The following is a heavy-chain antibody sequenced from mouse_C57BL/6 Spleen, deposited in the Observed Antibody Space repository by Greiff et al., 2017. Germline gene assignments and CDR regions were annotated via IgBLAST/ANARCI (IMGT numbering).Heavy chain of an antibody. V-gene: IGHV1-64*01. CDR1: GYTFTSYW. Sequence: VQLQQPGAELVKPGASVKLSCKASGYTFTSYWMHWVKQRPGQGLEWIGMIHPNSGSTNYNEKFKSKATLTVDKSSSTAYMQLSSLTSEGSAVYYCARALTGTRGFDYWGQGTTLTVSS. CDR2: IHPNSGST. CDR3: ARALTGTRGFDY. D-gene: IGHD4-1*01. J-gene: IGHJ2*01.